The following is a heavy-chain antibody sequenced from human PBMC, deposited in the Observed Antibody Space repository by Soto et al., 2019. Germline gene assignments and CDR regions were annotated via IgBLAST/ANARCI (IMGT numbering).Heavy chain of an antibody. D-gene: IGHD1-1*01. Sequence: FGTPSLPRPVPCGSIRCFYWGWVPAPPAKVLEWIGYIYYSGSTNYNPSLKSRVTISLDTSKSQFSLKLSSVTAADTAVYYCARHLRKWERRLGGLAYWGQGTLVTVSS. V-gene: IGHV4-59*01. J-gene: IGHJ4*02. CDR3: ARHLRKWERRLGGLAY. CDR2: IYYSGST. CDR1: CGSIRCFY.